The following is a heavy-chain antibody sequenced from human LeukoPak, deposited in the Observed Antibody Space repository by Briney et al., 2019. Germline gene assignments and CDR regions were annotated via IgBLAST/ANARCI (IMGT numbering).Heavy chain of an antibody. J-gene: IGHJ4*02. CDR3: ARASYSYDINGWVPFDY. CDR1: GNSISSGDNY. V-gene: IGHV4-61*02. Sequence: SETLSLTCTVSGNSISSGDNYWSWIRQPAGKGLEWIGRIYTSGSTNYNPSLKSRVTISGDTSKNQFPLRLSSVTAADTAVYYCARASYSYDINGWVPFDYWGQGTLVTVSS. CDR2: IYTSGST. D-gene: IGHD3-22*01.